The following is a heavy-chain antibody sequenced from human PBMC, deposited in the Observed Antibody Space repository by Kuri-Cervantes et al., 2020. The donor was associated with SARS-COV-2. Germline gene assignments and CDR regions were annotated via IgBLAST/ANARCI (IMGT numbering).Heavy chain of an antibody. CDR3: AKYGTDDYLSTYFGRGSWFDP. J-gene: IGHJ5*02. V-gene: IGHV4-34*01. D-gene: IGHD3-3*01. Sequence: GSLRLSCAVFGGSFSGYYWSWIRQSPGKGLEWIGKINHSGSTNYNTSLSSRVTISVDMSKNQFSLRLTSVTAADTAVYFCAKYGTDDYLSTYFGRGSWFDPWGQGTLVTVSS. CDR2: INHSGST. CDR1: GGSFSGYY.